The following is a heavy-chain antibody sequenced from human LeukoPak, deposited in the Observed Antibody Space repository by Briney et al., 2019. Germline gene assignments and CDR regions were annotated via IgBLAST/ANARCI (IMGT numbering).Heavy chain of an antibody. CDR3: AKSHYDFWSGYYAEGYYYYYYMDV. Sequence: GGSLRLSCAASGFTFSSYAMGWVRQAPGKGLEWVSAISGSGGSTYYADSVKGRFTISRDNSKNTLYLQMNSLRAEDTAVYYCAKSHYDFWSGYYAEGYYYYYYMDVWGKGTTVTVSS. CDR2: ISGSGGST. D-gene: IGHD3-3*01. J-gene: IGHJ6*03. CDR1: GFTFSSYA. V-gene: IGHV3-23*01.